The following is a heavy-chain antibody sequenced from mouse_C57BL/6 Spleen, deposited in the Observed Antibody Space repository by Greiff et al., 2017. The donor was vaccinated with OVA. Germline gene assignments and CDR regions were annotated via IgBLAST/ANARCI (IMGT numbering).Heavy chain of an antibody. V-gene: IGHV1-4*01. D-gene: IGHD2-5*01. CDR1: GYTFTSYP. Sequence: VQLQQSGAELASPGASVTLSCKASGYTFTSYPMHWVKQRPGQGLEWIGYINPSSGSTKYNQKFKDKATLTADKSSSTAYMQLSSLTSEDSAVYCCDSTVDDDAMGYWGQGTSVTVSS. J-gene: IGHJ4*01. CDR2: INPSSGST. CDR3: DSTVDDDAMGY.